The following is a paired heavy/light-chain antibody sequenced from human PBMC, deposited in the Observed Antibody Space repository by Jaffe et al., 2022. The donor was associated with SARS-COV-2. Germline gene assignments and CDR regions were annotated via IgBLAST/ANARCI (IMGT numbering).Light chain of an antibody. CDR2: STY. V-gene: IGLV8-61*01. J-gene: IGLJ3*02. CDR3: VLYMGVGIWV. Sequence: QTVVTQEPSFSVSPGGTVTLTCGLSSGSVSTSYYSSWYQQTPGQAPRTLIYSTYSRASGVPDRFSGSILGNKAALTITGAQTDDESDYYCVLYMGVGIWVFGGGTKLTVL. CDR1: SGSVSTSYY.
Heavy chain of an antibody. CDR2: VHNTGST. CDR3: ARLVDSNFDH. CDR1: GGSVSISNSY. Sequence: QLQLQESGPGLVKPSETLSLTCTVSGGSVSISNSYWGWIRQPPGKGLEWIGSVHNTGSTYYNPSLKSRVSISVATSKNQFSLNLNSVTAADTAVYYCARLVDSNFDHWGQGKLVTVSS. V-gene: IGHV4-39*01. J-gene: IGHJ4*02. D-gene: IGHD4-17*01.